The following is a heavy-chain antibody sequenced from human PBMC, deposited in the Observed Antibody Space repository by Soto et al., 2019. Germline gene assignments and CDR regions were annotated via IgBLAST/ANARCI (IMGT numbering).Heavy chain of an antibody. CDR1: GFTFRDYY. CDR2: IDSSTKYT. CDR3: AREYYYTMAV. Sequence: PGGSLRLSCEASGFTFRDYYMTWFRQAPGKGLEWLSYIDSSTKYTNYADSVKGRFTISRDNAKNSLYLQMNSLRADDTAVYDCAREYYYTMAVWGLGTMVTVSS. J-gene: IGHJ6*02. V-gene: IGHV3-11*05.